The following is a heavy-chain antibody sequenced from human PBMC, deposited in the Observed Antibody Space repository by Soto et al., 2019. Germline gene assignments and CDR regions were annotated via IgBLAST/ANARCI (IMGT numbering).Heavy chain of an antibody. J-gene: IGHJ5*02. CDR1: GASIAGGSYY. CDR2: IPSRGRP. D-gene: IGHD5-12*01. Sequence: SETLSLTCSVSGASIAGGSYYWSWLRQPPGKGLEWIGYIPSRGRPFYHPSLANRSTISSDTSKNQLSLQLTSVTAADTAVYYCARDQYSGYDFALWGQGTLVTVSS. CDR3: ARDQYSGYDFAL. V-gene: IGHV4-30-4*01.